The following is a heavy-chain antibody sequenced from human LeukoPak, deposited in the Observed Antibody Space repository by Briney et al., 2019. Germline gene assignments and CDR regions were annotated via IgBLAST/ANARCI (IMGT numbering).Heavy chain of an antibody. CDR2: ISSSSSTI. CDR1: GFTFSSYS. J-gene: IGHJ3*02. D-gene: IGHD3-3*01. Sequence: GGSLRLSCAASGFTFSSYSLNWVRQAPGKGLAWVSYISSSSSTIYYADSVKGRFTISRDNAKNSLYLQMNSLRAEDTAVYYCAREHLYDFWRRTDAFDIWGQGTMVTVSS. CDR3: AREHLYDFWRRTDAFDI. V-gene: IGHV3-48*01.